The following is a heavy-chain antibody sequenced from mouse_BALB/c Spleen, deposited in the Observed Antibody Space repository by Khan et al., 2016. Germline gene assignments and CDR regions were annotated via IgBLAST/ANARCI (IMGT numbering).Heavy chain of an antibody. V-gene: IGHV1-4*01. CDR1: GYTFTSYT. D-gene: IGHD2-3*01. J-gene: IGHJ2*01. CDR3: AREGWLLGYFDY. CDR2: INPSSDYT. Sequence: QIQLVQSGAELARPGASVKMSCKASGYTFTSYTMFWVKQRPGQGLEWIGYINPSSDYTDYNQKFKDKATLTADKSSSTAYMQLNSLTSEDSAVYYCAREGWLLGYFDYWGQGTTLTVSS.